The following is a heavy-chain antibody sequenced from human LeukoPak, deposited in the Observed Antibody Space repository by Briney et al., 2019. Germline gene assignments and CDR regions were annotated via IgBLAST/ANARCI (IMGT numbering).Heavy chain of an antibody. J-gene: IGHJ6*02. Sequence: PSETLSLTCAVYGGSFSGYYWSWIRQPPGKGLEWIGEINHSGSTNYNPSLKSRVTISVDTSKNQFSLKLSSVTAADTAVYYCARGNKAYCSSTSRYTYYYYGMDVWGQGTTVTVSS. D-gene: IGHD2-2*02. CDR3: ARGNKAYCSSTSRYTYYYYGMDV. V-gene: IGHV4-34*01. CDR2: INHSGST. CDR1: GGSFSGYY.